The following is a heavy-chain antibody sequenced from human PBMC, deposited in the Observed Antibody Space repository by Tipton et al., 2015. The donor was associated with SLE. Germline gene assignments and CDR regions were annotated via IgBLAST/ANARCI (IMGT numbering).Heavy chain of an antibody. CDR3: ASVDIVATIQGTY. CDR2: IKQDGNEK. Sequence: GSLRLSCAASGFNFSRYWMSWVRQAPGKGLEWVANIKQDGNEKYYVDSVEGRFSISRDNANNSLYLQMNSLRADDTAVYYCASVDIVATIQGTYWGQGTLVTVSS. J-gene: IGHJ4*02. CDR1: GFNFSRYW. D-gene: IGHD5-12*01. V-gene: IGHV3-7*01.